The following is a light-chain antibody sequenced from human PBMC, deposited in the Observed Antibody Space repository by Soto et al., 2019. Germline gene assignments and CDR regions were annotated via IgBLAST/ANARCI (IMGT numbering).Light chain of an antibody. J-gene: IGKJ1*01. CDR3: QQYGTSPAT. CDR1: QTVSSNF. V-gene: IGKV3-20*01. Sequence: EIVLTQSPGTLSFSPVYRATLSCIASQTVSSNFLAWYQQRPAQAPRLLIHGASTRATGITDRFSGSVSGTDFTLIISGLEPEDFAVYYCQQYGTSPATFGQGTKGDIK. CDR2: GAS.